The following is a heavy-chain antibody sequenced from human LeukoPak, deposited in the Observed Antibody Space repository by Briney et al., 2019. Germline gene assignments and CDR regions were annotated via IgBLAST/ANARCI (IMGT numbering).Heavy chain of an antibody. CDR3: ARDPGGSFDY. V-gene: IGHV3-21*01. CDR2: IGASNSNT. D-gene: IGHD1-26*01. Sequence: GGSLRLSCAASGFTFNSYTMSWTREAPGKGLEWVASIGASNSNTHYADSLEGRFTISRDNAQNSLYLQMNSLRGEDTAVYYCARDPGGSFDYWGQGTLVTVSS. J-gene: IGHJ4*02. CDR1: GFTFNSYT.